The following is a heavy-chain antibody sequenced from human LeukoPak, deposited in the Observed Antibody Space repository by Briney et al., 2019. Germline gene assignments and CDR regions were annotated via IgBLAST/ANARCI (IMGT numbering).Heavy chain of an antibody. CDR3: ALIAVDWQQPFDY. CDR2: IIPIFGTA. CDR1: GGTFSSYA. V-gene: IGHV1-69*05. D-gene: IGHD6-13*01. J-gene: IGHJ4*02. Sequence: GASVKVSCKASGGTFSSYAISWVRQAPGQGLEWMGGIIPIFGTANYAQKFQGRVTITTDESTSTAYMELSSLRSEDTAVYYCALIAVDWQQPFDYWGQGTLVTVSS.